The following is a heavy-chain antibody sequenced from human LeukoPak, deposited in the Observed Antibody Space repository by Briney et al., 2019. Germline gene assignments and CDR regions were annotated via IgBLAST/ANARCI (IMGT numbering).Heavy chain of an antibody. CDR3: TRRRDSGSLQHFDY. Sequence: GGSLRLSCAASGFTFSSYDMSWIRQAPGKGLEWVSYISSSGSIIYYADSVKGRFTISRDNAKNSLYLQMNSLRAEDTAVYYCTRRRDSGSLQHFDYWGQGTLVTVSS. D-gene: IGHD1-26*01. J-gene: IGHJ4*02. V-gene: IGHV3-11*01. CDR1: GFTFSSYD. CDR2: ISSSGSII.